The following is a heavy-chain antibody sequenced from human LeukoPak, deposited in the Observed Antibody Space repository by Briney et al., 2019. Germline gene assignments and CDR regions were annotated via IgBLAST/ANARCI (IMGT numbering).Heavy chain of an antibody. CDR2: ISSSSSYI. V-gene: IGHV3-21*01. Sequence: KSGGSLRLSCAASGFTFSSYSMNWVRQAPGKGPEWVSSISSSSSYIYYADSVKGRFTISRDNAKNSLYLQMNSLRAEDTAVYYCAGSYYYEDLFDYWGQGTLVTVSS. D-gene: IGHD3-22*01. J-gene: IGHJ4*02. CDR1: GFTFSSYS. CDR3: AGSYYYEDLFDY.